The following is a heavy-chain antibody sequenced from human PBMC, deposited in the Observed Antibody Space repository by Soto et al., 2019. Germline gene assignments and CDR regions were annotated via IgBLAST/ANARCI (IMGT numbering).Heavy chain of an antibody. V-gene: IGHV3-23*01. CDR1: GFTFSSYS. J-gene: IGHJ4*02. D-gene: IGHD1-26*01. CDR2: IIQDGTT. CDR3: AKDLRPDCVWDVDS. Sequence: PGGSLRLSCAASGFTFSSYSMAWVRQAPGRGPEWVSGIIQDGTTYADSVKGRFTISRDNSRNSVYLQMITLRGEDTAVYYCAKDLRPDCVWDVDSWGQGTLVTVSS.